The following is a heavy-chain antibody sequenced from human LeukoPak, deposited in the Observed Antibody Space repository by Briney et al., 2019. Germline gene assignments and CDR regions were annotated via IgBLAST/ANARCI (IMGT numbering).Heavy chain of an antibody. J-gene: IGHJ5*02. CDR3: ARENEVGLEVDP. D-gene: IGHD3/OR15-3a*01. V-gene: IGHV4-59*12. Sequence: SETLSLTCTVSGGSISSYYWSRIRQPPGKGLEWIGYIYYSGSTNYNPSLKSRVTISVDTSKNQFSLKLSSVTAADTAVYYCARENEVGLEVDPWGQGTLVTVSS. CDR1: GGSISSYY. CDR2: IYYSGST.